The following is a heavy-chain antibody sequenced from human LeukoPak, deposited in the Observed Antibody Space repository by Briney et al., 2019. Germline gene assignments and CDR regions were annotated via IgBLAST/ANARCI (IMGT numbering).Heavy chain of an antibody. Sequence: SETLSLTCTVSGGSIISGNYYWGWIRQPPGKGLEWIGYIYYSGSTNYNPSLKSRVTISVDTSKNQFSLKLTSVTAADTAVYYCARGGPGYGYYFDYWGQGTLVTVSS. J-gene: IGHJ4*02. CDR3: ARGGPGYGYYFDY. D-gene: IGHD3-9*01. CDR2: IYYSGST. CDR1: GGSIISGNYY. V-gene: IGHV4-39*07.